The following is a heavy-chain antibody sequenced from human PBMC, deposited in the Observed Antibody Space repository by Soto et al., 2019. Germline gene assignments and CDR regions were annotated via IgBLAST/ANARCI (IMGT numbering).Heavy chain of an antibody. CDR2: INHSGTT. CDR3: ATASSY. D-gene: IGHD6-6*01. Sequence: QVQVQQRGAGLLKPSETLSLTCAVYGGPFSGYFWSWVRQPPGKGLEWIGEINHSGTTNYNPSLKSRVTISVDTSKNQFPLNLTSVTAADTAVYYCATASSYWGQGTLVTVSS. V-gene: IGHV4-34*01. CDR1: GGPFSGYF. J-gene: IGHJ4*02.